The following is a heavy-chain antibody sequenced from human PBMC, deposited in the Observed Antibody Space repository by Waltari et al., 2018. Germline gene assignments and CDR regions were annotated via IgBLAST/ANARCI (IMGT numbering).Heavy chain of an antibody. CDR3: ARDLPHPYGGRPLGY. V-gene: IGHV3-33*01. D-gene: IGHD3-16*01. J-gene: IGHJ4*02. CDR1: GFTFSSYG. CDR2: IWYDGSNK. Sequence: QVQLVESGGGVVQPGRSLRLSCAASGFTFSSYGMHWVRQAPGKGLEWVAVIWYDGSNKYYADSVKGRFTISRDNSKNTLYLQMNSLRAEDTAVYYCARDLPHPYGGRPLGYWGQGTLVTVSS.